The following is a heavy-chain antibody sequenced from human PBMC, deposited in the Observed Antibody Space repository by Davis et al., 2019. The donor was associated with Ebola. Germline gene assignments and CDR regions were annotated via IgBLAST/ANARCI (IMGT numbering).Heavy chain of an antibody. CDR1: GYTFTSYY. Sequence: ASVKVSCKASGYTFTSYYMHWVRQAPGQGLEWMGIINPSGGSTSYAQKFQGRVTMTRDTSTSTVYMELSSLRSEDTAVYYCARTHCGGDCFPTDYYYYYGMDVWGQGTTVTVSS. CDR3: ARTHCGGDCFPTDYYYYYGMDV. CDR2: INPSGGST. D-gene: IGHD2-21*02. J-gene: IGHJ6*02. V-gene: IGHV1-46*01.